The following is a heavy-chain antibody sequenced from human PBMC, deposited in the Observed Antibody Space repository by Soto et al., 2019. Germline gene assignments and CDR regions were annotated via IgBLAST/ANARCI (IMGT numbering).Heavy chain of an antibody. CDR3: ARDNTYYYDLGYYYYYYGMDV. V-gene: IGHV1-69*01. CDR2: VIPIFGTA. J-gene: IGHJ6*02. Sequence: QVQLVQSGAEVKKPGSSVKVSCKASGGTFSSYAISWVRQAPEQGLEWMGGVIPIFGTANYEQKFQGRVTITADESTSTAYKELSSLRSEDTAVYYCARDNTYYYDLGYYYYYYGMDVWVQGTTVTGYS. D-gene: IGHD3-22*01. CDR1: GGTFSSYA.